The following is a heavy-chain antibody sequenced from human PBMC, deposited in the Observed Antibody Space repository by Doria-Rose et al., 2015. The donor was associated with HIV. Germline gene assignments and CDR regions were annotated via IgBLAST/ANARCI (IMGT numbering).Heavy chain of an antibody. Sequence: QESGPVPVKPTETLTLTCTVSGVSLSSPGMGVSWIRQPPGKALEWLANIFPNDERSYKTSLKSRLTISRVTSKSRVVLTMTDMDPVDTATYYCARIKSSRWYHKYYFDFWGQGTLVIVSA. CDR3: ARIKSSRWYHKYYFDF. CDR1: GVSLSSPGMG. V-gene: IGHV2-26*01. D-gene: IGHD6-13*01. CDR2: IFPNDER. J-gene: IGHJ4*02.